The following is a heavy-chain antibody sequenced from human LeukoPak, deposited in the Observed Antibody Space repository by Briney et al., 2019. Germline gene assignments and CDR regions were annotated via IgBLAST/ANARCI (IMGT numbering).Heavy chain of an antibody. J-gene: IGHJ4*02. D-gene: IGHD3-16*01. Sequence: GTLSLTCGVSGGSITITNYWTWVRQPPGKGLEWVSAIPASGPKTYYTGSVRGRFTISRDNSKNTVYLQMQSLRAEDTAVYYCVKEASKTFGIYTADYWGQGTLVTVSS. CDR2: IPASGPKT. V-gene: IGHV3-23*01. CDR3: VKEASKTFGIYTADY. CDR1: GGSITITNY.